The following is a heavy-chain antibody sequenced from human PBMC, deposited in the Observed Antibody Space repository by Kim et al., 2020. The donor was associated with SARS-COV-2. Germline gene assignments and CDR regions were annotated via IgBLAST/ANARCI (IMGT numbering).Heavy chain of an antibody. V-gene: IGHV4-39*07. J-gene: IGHJ4*02. CDR1: GGPIGSGSYY. CDR3: GRAPDY. CDR2: HYYSGRT. Sequence: SETLSLTCSVSGGPIGSGSYYWGWIRQPPGKGLEWIGSHYYSGRTFSNLSLKSRVTITVDTSKDTSKKQFFLRLTSVTAADTAVYYCGRAPDYWGQGILV.